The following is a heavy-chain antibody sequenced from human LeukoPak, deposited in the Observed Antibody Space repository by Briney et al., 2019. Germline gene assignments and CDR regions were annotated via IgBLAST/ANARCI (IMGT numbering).Heavy chain of an antibody. CDR2: FFYSGTS. CDR1: GGSISSSTYY. Sequence: SQTLSLTCTVSGGSISSSTYYWGWIRQPPGKGLEWIGTFFYSGTSYYNPSLKSRVTISLDTSKNQFSLKLTSVTAADTAVYYCAMGSYLDHPNAFDIWGQGTMVTVSS. D-gene: IGHD1-26*01. V-gene: IGHV4-39*07. CDR3: AMGSYLDHPNAFDI. J-gene: IGHJ3*02.